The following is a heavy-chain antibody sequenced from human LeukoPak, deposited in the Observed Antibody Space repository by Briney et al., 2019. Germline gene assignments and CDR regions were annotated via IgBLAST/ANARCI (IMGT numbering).Heavy chain of an antibody. Sequence: PGGSLRLSCAASGFTFSSYWMHWVRHGPGKGLVWVSGISSDGSARNYADSVKGRFTISRDNAQNTLYLQMNSLRAEDTAVYYCAREDYGDYVLDYWGQGTLVTVSS. CDR2: ISSDGSAR. J-gene: IGHJ4*02. CDR3: AREDYGDYVLDY. CDR1: GFTFSSYW. V-gene: IGHV3-74*01. D-gene: IGHD4-17*01.